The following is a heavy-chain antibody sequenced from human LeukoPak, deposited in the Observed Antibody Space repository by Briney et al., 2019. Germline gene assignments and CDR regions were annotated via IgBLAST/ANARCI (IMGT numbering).Heavy chain of an antibody. CDR1: GYTFTGYY. Sequence: ASVKVSCKASGYTFTGYYMHWVRQAPGQGLEWMGWINPNSGGTNFAQKFQGRVTLTRDTSINTAYMELSSLRPDDTAVYYCARAKLDDCGGVCDQYFQHWGQGTLVTVSS. CDR2: INPNSGGT. V-gene: IGHV1-2*02. D-gene: IGHD2-21*02. CDR3: ARAKLDDCGGVCDQYFQH. J-gene: IGHJ1*01.